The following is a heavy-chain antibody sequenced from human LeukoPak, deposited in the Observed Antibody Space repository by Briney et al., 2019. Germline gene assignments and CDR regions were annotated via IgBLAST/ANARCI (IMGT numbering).Heavy chain of an antibody. CDR1: GGTFRSYT. J-gene: IGHJ3*02. D-gene: IGHD2-2*02. Sequence: AASVKVSCKASGGTFRSYTIVWVRQAPGQGLEWMGRIIPMLDIANYAQKFQGRVTIIADKSTSTAYMELSSLRSEDTAVYYCASPRDCSTTSCYNDDAFDIWGQGTMVIVSS. CDR2: IIPMLDIA. V-gene: IGHV1-69*02. CDR3: ASPRDCSTTSCYNDDAFDI.